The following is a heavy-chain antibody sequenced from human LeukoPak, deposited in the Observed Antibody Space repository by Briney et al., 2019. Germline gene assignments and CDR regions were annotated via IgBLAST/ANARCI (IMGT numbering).Heavy chain of an antibody. D-gene: IGHD3-10*01. J-gene: IGHJ4*02. CDR2: INPSGGST. CDR1: GYTFTSYY. Sequence: GASVKVSCKASGYTFTSYYMHWVRQAPGQGLEWMGIINPSGGSTSYAQKFQGRVTMTRDTSTSTVYMELSSLRSEDTAVYYCARNALGSGSFLAWSFDYWGQGTLVTVSS. V-gene: IGHV1-46*01. CDR3: ARNALGSGSFLAWSFDY.